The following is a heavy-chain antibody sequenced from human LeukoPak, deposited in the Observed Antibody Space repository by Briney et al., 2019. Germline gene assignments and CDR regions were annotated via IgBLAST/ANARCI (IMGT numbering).Heavy chain of an antibody. CDR1: GFTFSSYA. CDR3: ARSIVGARFGFDY. D-gene: IGHD1-26*01. Sequence: GGSLRLSCAASGFTFSSYAMHWVRQAPGKGLEWVAVISYDGSNKYYADSVKGRFTISRDNTKNSLYLQMNSLRAEDTAVYYCARSIVGARFGFDYWGQGTLVTVSS. J-gene: IGHJ4*02. V-gene: IGHV3-30*04. CDR2: ISYDGSNK.